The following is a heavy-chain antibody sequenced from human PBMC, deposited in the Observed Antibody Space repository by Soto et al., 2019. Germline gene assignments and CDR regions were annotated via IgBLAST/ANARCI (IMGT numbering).Heavy chain of an antibody. CDR2: ISGSGGST. Sequence: GGSLRLSCAASGFTFSSYAMSWVRQAPGKGLEWVSAISGSGGSTYYADSVKGRFTISRDNSKNTLYLQMNSLRAEDTAVYYCAKNRDFGVVIIPVNWFDPWGQGTLVTVSS. V-gene: IGHV3-23*01. J-gene: IGHJ5*02. CDR1: GFTFSSYA. CDR3: AKNRDFGVVIIPVNWFDP. D-gene: IGHD3-3*01.